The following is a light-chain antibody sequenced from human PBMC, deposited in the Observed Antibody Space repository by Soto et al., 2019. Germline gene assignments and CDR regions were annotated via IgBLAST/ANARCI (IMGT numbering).Light chain of an antibody. CDR1: QSVSSY. CDR3: QQRSNWPPVT. J-gene: IGKJ3*01. CDR2: DAS. Sequence: EIVSTQSPATLSLSPGERATLSCRASQSVSSYLAWYQQKPGQAPRLLIYDASNRATGIPARFSGSGSGTDFTLTISSLEPEDFAVNYCQQRSNWPPVTFGPGTKVDIK. V-gene: IGKV3-11*01.